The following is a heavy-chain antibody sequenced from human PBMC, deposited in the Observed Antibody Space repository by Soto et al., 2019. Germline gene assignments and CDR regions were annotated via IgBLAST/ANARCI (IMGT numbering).Heavy chain of an antibody. J-gene: IGHJ4*02. CDR1: GESISSSSYY. CDR3: ARQRTTVVTQAYFDH. V-gene: IGHV4-39*01. CDR2: IYYSGRT. Sequence: LSLTCIVSGESISSSSYYWGWIRQPPGKGLEWIGSIYYSGRTYYNPSFKSRVTISIDTSKHQFSLKLSSVTATDTAVYYCARQRTTVVTQAYFDHWGQGALVTVSS. D-gene: IGHD2-21*02.